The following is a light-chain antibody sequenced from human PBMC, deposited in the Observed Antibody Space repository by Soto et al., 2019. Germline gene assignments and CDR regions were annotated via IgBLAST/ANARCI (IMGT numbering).Light chain of an antibody. Sequence: QSVLTQPPSVSAAPGQKVTISCSGSSSNIGNNYVSWYQQLPGTAPKLLIYDNNKRPSGIPDRFSGSKSGTSATLGITGLQTGDEADYYCGTWDSSLSAHPFGGGTQLTVL. CDR1: SSNIGNNY. CDR2: DNN. V-gene: IGLV1-51*01. J-gene: IGLJ2*01. CDR3: GTWDSSLSAHP.